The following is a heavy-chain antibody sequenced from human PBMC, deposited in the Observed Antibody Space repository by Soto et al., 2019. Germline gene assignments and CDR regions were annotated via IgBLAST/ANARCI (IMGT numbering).Heavy chain of an antibody. Sequence: EVQLVESGGGLVKPGGSLRLSCAASGFTFSSYSMNWVRQAPGKGLEWVSSISSSSSYIYYADSVKGRFTISRDNAKNSLYLQMNSLRAEDTTVYYCARAIFGVHIVIGFFDIWGQGTMVTVSS. CDR1: GFTFSSYS. CDR2: ISSSSSYI. D-gene: IGHD3-16*02. CDR3: ARAIFGVHIVIGFFDI. V-gene: IGHV3-21*01. J-gene: IGHJ3*02.